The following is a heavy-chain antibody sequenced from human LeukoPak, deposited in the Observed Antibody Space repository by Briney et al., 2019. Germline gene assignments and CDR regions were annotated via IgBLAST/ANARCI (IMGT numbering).Heavy chain of an antibody. D-gene: IGHD2-8*02. CDR1: GGSFSGYD. Sequence: PSETLSLTCAVYGGSFSGYDWSWIRQPPGKGLEWVGGIYYSGSTYYNASLKSRVTISVDTSKNQFSLKLSSVTAADTAVYYCATGRGLVVYAPLPFDYWGQGTLVTVSS. CDR3: ATGRGLVVYAPLPFDY. V-gene: IGHV4-34*01. J-gene: IGHJ4*02. CDR2: IYYSGST.